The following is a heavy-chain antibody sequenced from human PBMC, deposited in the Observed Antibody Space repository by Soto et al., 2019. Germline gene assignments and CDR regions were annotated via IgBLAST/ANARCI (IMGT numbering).Heavy chain of an antibody. CDR3: ARDKEREEQLVPWYYYYGMDV. CDR2: INPNSGGT. D-gene: IGHD6-6*01. CDR1: GYTFTGYY. Sequence: ASVKVSCKASGYTFTGYYMHWVRQAPGQGLEWMGWINPNSGGTNYAQKFQGRVTMTRDTSISTAYMELSRLRSDDTAVYYCARDKEREEQLVPWYYYYGMDVWGQGTTVTAP. J-gene: IGHJ6*02. V-gene: IGHV1-2*02.